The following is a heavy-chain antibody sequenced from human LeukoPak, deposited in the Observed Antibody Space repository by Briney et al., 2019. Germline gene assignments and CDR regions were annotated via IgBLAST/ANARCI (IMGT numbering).Heavy chain of an antibody. CDR1: GFTFSSYS. D-gene: IGHD6-19*01. V-gene: IGHV3-48*01. CDR2: ISSSTSAI. J-gene: IGHJ4*02. CDR3: AVIAVAGFDY. Sequence: GGSLRLSCAASGFTFSSYSMNWVRQAPGKGLEWISYISSSTSAIYYADSVKGRFTISRDNAKNSLYLQMNSLRAEDTAVYYCAVIAVAGFDYWGQGTLVTVSS.